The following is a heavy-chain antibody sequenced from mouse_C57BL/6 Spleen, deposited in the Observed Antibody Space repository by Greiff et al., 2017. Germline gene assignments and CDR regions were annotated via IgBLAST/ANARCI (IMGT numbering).Heavy chain of an antibody. D-gene: IGHD2-2*01. CDR2: IDPSDSET. V-gene: IGHV1-52*01. CDR1: GYTFTSYW. Sequence: QVQLQQPGAELVRPGSSVKLSCKASGYTFTSYWMHWVKQRPIQGLEWIGNIDPSDSETHYNQKFKDKATLTVDKSSSTAYMQLSSLTSEDSAVYYCARGGVTAGFAYWGQGTLVTVSA. J-gene: IGHJ3*01. CDR3: ARGGVTAGFAY.